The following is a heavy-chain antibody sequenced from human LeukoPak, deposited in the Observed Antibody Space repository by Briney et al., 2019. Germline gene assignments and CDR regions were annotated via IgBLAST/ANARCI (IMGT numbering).Heavy chain of an antibody. D-gene: IGHD3-22*01. Sequence: GGSLRLSCAASGFTFSSYAMSWVRQAPGKGLECVSAISGSGGSTYYADSVKGRFTISRDNSKNTLYLQMNSLRAEDTAVYYCAKVYYDSSGSHYWGQGTLVTVSS. CDR3: AKVYYDSSGSHY. J-gene: IGHJ4*02. V-gene: IGHV3-23*01. CDR2: ISGSGGST. CDR1: GFTFSSYA.